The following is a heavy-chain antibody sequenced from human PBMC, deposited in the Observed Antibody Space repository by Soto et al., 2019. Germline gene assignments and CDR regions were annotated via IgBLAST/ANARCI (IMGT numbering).Heavy chain of an antibody. Sequence: EVQLLESGGGLVQPGGSLRLSCAASGFTFSSYAMSWVRQAPGKGLEWVSAISGSGGSTYYADSVKGRFTISRDNSKNTLYLQTNSLRAEDTAVYYCAKTPVDYCYGSLYGYWGQGTLVTVSS. CDR1: GFTFSSYA. V-gene: IGHV3-23*01. CDR2: ISGSGGST. D-gene: IGHD5-18*01. J-gene: IGHJ4*02. CDR3: AKTPVDYCYGSLYGY.